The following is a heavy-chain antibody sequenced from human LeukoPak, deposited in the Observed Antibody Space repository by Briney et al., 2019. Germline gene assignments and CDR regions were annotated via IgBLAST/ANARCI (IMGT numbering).Heavy chain of an antibody. CDR2: IYPGDSHT. J-gene: IGHJ5*02. CDR1: GYSFTNYW. V-gene: IGHV5-51*01. D-gene: IGHD2/OR15-2a*01. CDR3: ARHPYSESCLDNLCYRWFDP. Sequence: GESLKISCKGSGYSFTNYWIGWVRQMPGKGLEWMGIIYPGDSHTRYNPSFQGQVTISVDKSITTAYLQWSSLKASDTAMYYCARHPYSESCLDNLCYRWFDPWGQGTLVTVSS.